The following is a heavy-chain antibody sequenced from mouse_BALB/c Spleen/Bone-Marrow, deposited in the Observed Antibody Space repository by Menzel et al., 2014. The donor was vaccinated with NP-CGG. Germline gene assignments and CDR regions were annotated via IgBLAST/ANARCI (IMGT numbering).Heavy chain of an antibody. V-gene: IGHV1-4*01. Sequence: VQLQQSGAELAKPGASVKMSCKASGYTFTSYSMHWVKQRPGQGLEWIGYINPSTTYSAYNQKSKDKAAFTADKSSSTAYMQLSSLTSEDSAVYYCALYYRFDYFDYWGQGTPLTVSS. CDR1: GYTFTSYS. D-gene: IGHD2-14*01. J-gene: IGHJ2*01. CDR2: INPSTTYS. CDR3: ALYYRFDYFDY.